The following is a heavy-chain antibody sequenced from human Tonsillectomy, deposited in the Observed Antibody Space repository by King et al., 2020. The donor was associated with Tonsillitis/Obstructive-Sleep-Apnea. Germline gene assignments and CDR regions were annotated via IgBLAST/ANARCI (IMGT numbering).Heavy chain of an antibody. CDR3: AKSRGSSSGFDFFFDY. D-gene: IGHD6-6*01. J-gene: IGHJ4*02. V-gene: IGHV3-30*04. CDR1: GFTLSDYA. Sequence: QLVQSGGGVVQPGRSLRLSCAASGFTLSDYAMHWVRQAPGKGLQWVAVMSYDGSTKYYADSVKGRFTFASDKSKNTLDLQMNSLRGEDTAVYYCAKSRGSSSGFDFFFDYWGQGTLVTVSS. CDR2: MSYDGSTK.